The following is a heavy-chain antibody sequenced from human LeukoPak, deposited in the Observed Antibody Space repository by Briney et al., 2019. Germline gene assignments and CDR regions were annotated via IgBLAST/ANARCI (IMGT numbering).Heavy chain of an antibody. CDR3: ARDNIGSSGWTGLGY. Sequence: ASVKVSCKASGYTFTSHCIHWVRQAPGQGLEWMGLIHPSDGVTTYAQNFQGRVTVTRDTSASTVYMELSSLRSEDTAVYYCARDNIGSSGWTGLGYWGQGTLVTVSS. V-gene: IGHV1-46*01. D-gene: IGHD6-19*01. CDR1: GYTFTSHC. J-gene: IGHJ4*02. CDR2: IHPSDGVT.